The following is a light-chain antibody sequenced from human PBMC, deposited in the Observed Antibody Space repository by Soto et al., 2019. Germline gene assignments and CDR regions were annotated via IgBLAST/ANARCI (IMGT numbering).Light chain of an antibody. J-gene: IGKJ1*01. CDR2: QAS. CDR3: HEYNSFSPWT. CDR1: QSIRNW. Sequence: DIQMTQSPSTLSASVGDRVTITCRASQSIRNWLAWYQQKPGKPPKLLIYQASSLQSGVPLRFRGSGSGTEFPLTISSLQPDDFATYYCHEYNSFSPWTFGQGTKVEIK. V-gene: IGKV1-5*03.